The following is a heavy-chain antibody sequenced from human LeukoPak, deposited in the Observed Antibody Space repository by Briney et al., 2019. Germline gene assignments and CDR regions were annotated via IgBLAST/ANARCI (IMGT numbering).Heavy chain of an antibody. Sequence: TGGSLRLSCAASGFTFSSYGMHWVRQAPGKGLEWVAVISYDGSNKYYADSVKGRFTISRDNSKNTLYLQMNSLRAEDTAVYYCARDLSGSSGYYYGSLDYWGQGTLVTVSS. CDR1: GFTFSSYG. CDR2: ISYDGSNK. J-gene: IGHJ4*02. V-gene: IGHV3-30*19. D-gene: IGHD3-22*01. CDR3: ARDLSGSSGYYYGSLDY.